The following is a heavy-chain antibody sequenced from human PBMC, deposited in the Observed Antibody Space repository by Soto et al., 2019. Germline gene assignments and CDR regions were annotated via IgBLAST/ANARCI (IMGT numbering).Heavy chain of an antibody. V-gene: IGHV3-15*07. Sequence: GGSLRLSCAASGFTFSNAWINWVRQTPGRGLEWVGRVKSKNDGGTTDFAAPVKGRFAISRDDSKNMVYLEMNSLQTEETVIYYCTRDTNITALIVRLDYRGHGTLVTVSS. CDR2: VKSKNDGGTT. D-gene: IGHD3-10*01. J-gene: IGHJ4*01. CDR3: TRDTNITALIVRLDY. CDR1: GFTFSNAW.